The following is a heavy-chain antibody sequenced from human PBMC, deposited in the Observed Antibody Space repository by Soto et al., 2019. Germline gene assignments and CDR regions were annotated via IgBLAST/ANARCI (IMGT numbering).Heavy chain of an antibody. J-gene: IGHJ4*02. V-gene: IGHV4-30-2*01. CDR1: GGSISSGGYS. CDR3: ARAMTTVTTFEY. CDR2: IYHSGST. Sequence: QLQLQESGSGLVKPSQTLSLTCAVSGGSISSGGYSWSWIRQPPGKGLEWVAYIYHSGSTYYNPSLKSRVTRSVDRSKNQFSLRRSSVTAADTAVYCCARAMTTVTTFEYWGQGTLVIVSS. D-gene: IGHD4-17*01.